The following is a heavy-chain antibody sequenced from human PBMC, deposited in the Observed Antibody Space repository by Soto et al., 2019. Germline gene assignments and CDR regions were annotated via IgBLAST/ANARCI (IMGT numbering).Heavy chain of an antibody. J-gene: IGHJ4*02. CDR1: GFTFSSYS. Sequence: GGSLRLSCAASGFTFSSYSMNWVRQAPGKGLEWVSSISSSSSYKYYADSVKGRFTISRDNAKNSLYLQMNSLRAEDTAVDYRASQNWNPKGSPRKTGYWGQGTLVTVSS. D-gene: IGHD1-1*01. CDR3: ASQNWNPKGSPRKTGY. CDR2: ISSSSSYK. V-gene: IGHV3-21*01.